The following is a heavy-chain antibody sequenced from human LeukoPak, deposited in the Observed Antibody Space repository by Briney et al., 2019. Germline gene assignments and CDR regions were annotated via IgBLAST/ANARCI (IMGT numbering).Heavy chain of an antibody. V-gene: IGHV3-23*01. Sequence: PGGSLRLSCAASGFTFSSYAMSWVRQAPGKGLEWVSVISGSGGSTYYADAVKGRFTISSDNSKNTLYLLMNSLRAEDTAIYYCAKDFSNSWQKDYWGQGTLVSVSS. D-gene: IGHD6-13*01. CDR2: ISGSGGST. CDR3: AKDFSNSWQKDY. J-gene: IGHJ4*02. CDR1: GFTFSSYA.